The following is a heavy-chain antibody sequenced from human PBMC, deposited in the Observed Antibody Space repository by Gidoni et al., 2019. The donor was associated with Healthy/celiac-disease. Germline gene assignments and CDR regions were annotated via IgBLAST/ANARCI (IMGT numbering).Heavy chain of an antibody. Sequence: QVQLVQSGAEVKKPGASVKASCKASGYTFTSYYVHGVRQAPGPGLEWMGIINPSGGSTSYAQKFQGRVTMTRYTSTSTVYMELSSLRSEDTAVYYGARGIQLYFDYWGQGTLVTVSS. V-gene: IGHV1-46*01. CDR1: GYTFTSYY. CDR2: INPSGGST. J-gene: IGHJ4*02. CDR3: ARGIQLYFDY. D-gene: IGHD5-18*01.